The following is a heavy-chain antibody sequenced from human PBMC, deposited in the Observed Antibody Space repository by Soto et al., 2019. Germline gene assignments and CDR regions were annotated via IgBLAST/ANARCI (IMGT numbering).Heavy chain of an antibody. J-gene: IGHJ6*02. CDR3: ARGIYLKYGLDV. D-gene: IGHD3-16*02. V-gene: IGHV3-74*01. Sequence: EVQLVESGGGLVQPGGSLRLSCAASEFTFNNYWMHWVRQVPGKGLEWVSRINTDGSTTNYADSVMGRFTISRENAYNTLYLQLTSLIAVDTAVYYCARGIYLKYGLDVWGQGATFSVSS. CDR2: INTDGSTT. CDR1: EFTFNNYW.